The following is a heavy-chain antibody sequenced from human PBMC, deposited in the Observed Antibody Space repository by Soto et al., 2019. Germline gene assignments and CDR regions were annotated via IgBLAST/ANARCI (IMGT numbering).Heavy chain of an antibody. D-gene: IGHD1-1*01. Sequence: PSETLSLTCAVYGGSFSGYYWSWIRQPPGKGLEWIGEINHSGSTNYNPSLKSRVTISVDTSKNQFSLKLSSVTAADTAVYYCARAPGTTYYYYGMEVWGQGTTVTV. CDR2: INHSGST. J-gene: IGHJ6*02. CDR3: ARAPGTTYYYYGMEV. V-gene: IGHV4-34*01. CDR1: GGSFSGYY.